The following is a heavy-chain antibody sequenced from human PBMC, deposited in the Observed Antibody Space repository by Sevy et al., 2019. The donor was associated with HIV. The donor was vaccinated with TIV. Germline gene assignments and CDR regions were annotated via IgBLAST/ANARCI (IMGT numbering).Heavy chain of an antibody. J-gene: IGHJ4*02. CDR3: ARQSHFDWSLYLHY. D-gene: IGHD3-9*01. V-gene: IGHV3-33*01. CDR2: IWFDGSEK. CDR1: GFTFSSYG. Sequence: GGSLRLSCAASGFTFSSYGMHWVRQAPGKGLEWVAVIWFDGSEKYYADSVKGRFTISGDNSKNALYLEMYSLRVEDTAVYYCARQSHFDWSLYLHYWGQGALVTVSS.